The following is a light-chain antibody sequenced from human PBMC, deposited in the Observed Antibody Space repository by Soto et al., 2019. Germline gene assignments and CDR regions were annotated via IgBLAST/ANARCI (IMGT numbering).Light chain of an antibody. CDR3: QQYNNWPLT. CDR1: QSVSSN. J-gene: IGKJ4*01. CDR2: GAS. Sequence: EIVMTQSPATLSVSPGERATLSCRASQSVSSNLAWYQQKPGQAPRLLIYGASTRATGIPARFSGSGSGTECTLTISSLPSEDVAVYYCQQYNNWPLTFGGGTKVEIK. V-gene: IGKV3-15*01.